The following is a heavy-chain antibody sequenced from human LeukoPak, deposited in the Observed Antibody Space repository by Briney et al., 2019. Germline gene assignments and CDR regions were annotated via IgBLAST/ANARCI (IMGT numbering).Heavy chain of an antibody. D-gene: IGHD3-10*01. J-gene: IGHJ6*03. CDR1: GGSISSYY. CDR2: IFTSGNT. V-gene: IGHV4-4*09. Sequence: SETLSLTCTVSGGSISSYYWSWIRQRPGKGLEWIGYIFTSGNTNYNPSLKSRVTISADTSKNQFSLKLSSVTAADTAVYFCAKLGVTMVRGVYYYYYMDVWGKGTTVTVSS. CDR3: AKLGVTMVRGVYYYYYMDV.